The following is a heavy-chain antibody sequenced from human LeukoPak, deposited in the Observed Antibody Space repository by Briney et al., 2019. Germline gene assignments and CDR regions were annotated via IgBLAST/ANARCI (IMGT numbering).Heavy chain of an antibody. Sequence: SQTLSLTCTVSGGSISSGDYYYWSWIRQPAGKGLEWIGRIYTSGSTNYNPSLKNRATISVDRSKNQFSLKLSSVTAADTAVYYCARDERDCGDCYSYWGQGTLVTVSS. V-gene: IGHV4-61*02. J-gene: IGHJ4*02. D-gene: IGHD2-21*02. CDR2: IYTSGST. CDR1: GGSISSGDYYY. CDR3: ARDERDCGDCYSY.